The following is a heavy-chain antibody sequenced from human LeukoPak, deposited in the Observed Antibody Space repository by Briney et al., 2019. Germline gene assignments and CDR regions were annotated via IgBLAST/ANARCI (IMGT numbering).Heavy chain of an antibody. CDR3: AREEGSTSHFDH. Sequence: TSETLSLTCTVSSGSISISNYYWGWIRQPPGKGLEWIGNIYYSGNTYFNPSLTGRVAMSVDTSRNQFSLRLTSVTAADTAVYYCAREEGSTSHFDHWGQGTLVTVSS. CDR2: IYYSGNT. CDR1: SGSISISNYY. V-gene: IGHV4-39*07. J-gene: IGHJ4*02. D-gene: IGHD1-26*01.